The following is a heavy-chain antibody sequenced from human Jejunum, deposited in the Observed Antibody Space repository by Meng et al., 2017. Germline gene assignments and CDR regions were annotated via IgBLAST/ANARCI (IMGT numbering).Heavy chain of an antibody. D-gene: IGHD6-19*01. CDR3: AKAPGYSSAWFLYYFDY. Sequence: GGSLRLSCAASGFTFSSYAMNWVRQAPGKGLEWVSTISGSGASTNYADSVKGRFTISRDNSKNTLYLQMNSLRAEDTAVYYCAKAPGYSSAWFLYYFDYWGQGTLVTVSS. CDR1: GFTFSSYA. CDR2: ISGSGAST. V-gene: IGHV3-23*01. J-gene: IGHJ4*02.